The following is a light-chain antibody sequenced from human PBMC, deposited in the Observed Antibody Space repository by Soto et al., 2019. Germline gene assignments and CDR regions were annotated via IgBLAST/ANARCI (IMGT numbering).Light chain of an antibody. CDR1: SSDVGSYNL. CDR2: EGS. J-gene: IGLJ1*01. V-gene: IGLV2-23*01. Sequence: QSALTQPASVSGSPGHSITISCTGTSSDVGSYNLVSWYQQHPGKAPKLMIYEGSKRPSGVSNRFSGSKSGNTASLTISGLQAEDEADYYCCSYAGSRVFGTGTKVTVL. CDR3: CSYAGSRV.